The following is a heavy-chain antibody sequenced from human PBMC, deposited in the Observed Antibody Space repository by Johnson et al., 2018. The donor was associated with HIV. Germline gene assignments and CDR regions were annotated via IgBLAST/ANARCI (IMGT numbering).Heavy chain of an antibody. V-gene: IGHV3-66*01. CDR3: ASSYYYESSGYSGAFDI. J-gene: IGHJ3*02. CDR1: GFTVSSNY. D-gene: IGHD3-22*01. Sequence: MQLVESGGGLVQPGGSLRLSCAASGFTVSSNYMSWVRQAPGKGLEWVSVIYSGGNTYYADSVKGRFTISRDNSKNTLYLQMNSLRAEDTAVYYCASSYYYESSGYSGAFDIWGQGTMVTVSS. CDR2: IYSGGNT.